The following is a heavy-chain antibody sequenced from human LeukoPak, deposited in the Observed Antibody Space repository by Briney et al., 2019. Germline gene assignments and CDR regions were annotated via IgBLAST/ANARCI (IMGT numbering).Heavy chain of an antibody. Sequence: SETLSLTCTVSGGSISSGDYYWIWIRQPPGKGMEWIGYIYYGGSTYYIPSLKSRVTISVDKSKNQFSLKLSSVAAADPAVYYRARGGIQFYPDYWGQGTLVTVSS. J-gene: IGHJ4*02. CDR2: IYYGGST. D-gene: IGHD5-18*01. V-gene: IGHV4-30-4*02. CDR3: ARGGIQFYPDY. CDR1: GGSISSGDYY.